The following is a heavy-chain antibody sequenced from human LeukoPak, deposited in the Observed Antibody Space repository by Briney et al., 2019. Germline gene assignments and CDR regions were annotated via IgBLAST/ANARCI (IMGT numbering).Heavy chain of an antibody. J-gene: IGHJ5*02. CDR1: GGTFSSYA. Sequence: SVKVSCKASGGTFSSYAISWVRQAPGQGLEWMGGIIPIFGTANYAQKFQGRVTITADGSTSTAYMELSSLRSEDTAVYYCAREVRYYYGSGSYPVDPWGQGTLVTVSS. D-gene: IGHD3-10*01. V-gene: IGHV1-69*13. CDR2: IIPIFGTA. CDR3: AREVRYYYGSGSYPVDP.